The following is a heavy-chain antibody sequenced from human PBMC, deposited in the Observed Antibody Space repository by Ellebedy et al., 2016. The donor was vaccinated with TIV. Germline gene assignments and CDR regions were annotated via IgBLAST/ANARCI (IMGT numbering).Heavy chain of an antibody. Sequence: SETLSLTCIVSGDSVSSRNSYWSWIRRPPGKGLEWIGSIYYSGSTYYNPSLKSRVTISVDTSKNQFSLKLSSVTAADTAVYYCASQQLFTVTGVDYWGQGTLVTVSS. CDR1: GDSVSSRNSY. J-gene: IGHJ4*02. D-gene: IGHD4-17*01. V-gene: IGHV4-39*07. CDR3: ASQQLFTVTGVDY. CDR2: IYYSGST.